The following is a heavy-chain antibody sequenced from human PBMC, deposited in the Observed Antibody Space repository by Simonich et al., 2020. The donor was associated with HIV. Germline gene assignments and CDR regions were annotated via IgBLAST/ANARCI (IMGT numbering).Heavy chain of an antibody. CDR2: ISWNSGSI. CDR1: GFTFDDYA. V-gene: IGHV3-9*01. CDR3: AKDKGAYYGSGSPVY. J-gene: IGHJ4*02. D-gene: IGHD3-10*01. Sequence: EVQLVESGGGLVQPGRSLRLSCAASGFTFDDYAMHWVRQAPGKSMGWVSAISWNSGSICYADSVKGRFTISRDNAKNSLYLQMNSLRAEDTALYYCAKDKGAYYGSGSPVYWGQGTLVTVSS.